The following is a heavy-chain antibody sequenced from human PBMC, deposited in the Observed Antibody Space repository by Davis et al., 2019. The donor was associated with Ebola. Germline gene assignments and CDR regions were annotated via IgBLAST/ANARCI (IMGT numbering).Heavy chain of an antibody. CDR3: ARDLGRAVAPGDY. D-gene: IGHD6-19*01. V-gene: IGHV1-46*01. CDR1: GYTFTSYD. Sequence: ASVKVSCKASGYTFTSYDINWVRQAPGQGLEWMGIINPSGGSTSYAQKFQGRVTMTRDTSTSTVYMELSSLRSEDTAVYYCARDLGRAVAPGDYWGQGTLVTVSS. CDR2: INPSGGST. J-gene: IGHJ4*02.